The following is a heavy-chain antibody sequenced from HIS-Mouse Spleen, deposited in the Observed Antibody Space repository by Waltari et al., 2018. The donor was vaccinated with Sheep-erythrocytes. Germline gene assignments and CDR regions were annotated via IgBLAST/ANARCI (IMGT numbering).Heavy chain of an antibody. D-gene: IGHD3-10*01. CDR3: ASGVIPYGSGSYFLDY. J-gene: IGHJ4*02. CDR1: GYTFTGYY. V-gene: IGHV1-2*02. Sequence: QVQLVQSGAEVKKPGASVKVSCKASGYTFTGYYMHWVRQAPGHGLEWMGWIKPKRGGTNCRQKCQGRVTMTRDTYISTAYMVLSRLRSDDTAVDCSASGVIPYGSGSYFLDYWGQGTLVTVSS. CDR2: IKPKRGGT.